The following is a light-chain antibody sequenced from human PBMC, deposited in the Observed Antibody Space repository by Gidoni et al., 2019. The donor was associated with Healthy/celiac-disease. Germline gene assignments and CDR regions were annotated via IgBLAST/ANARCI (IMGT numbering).Light chain of an antibody. Sequence: QSALTQPASVSGSPGQSITISCTGTSSDVGGYNYVSWYQQHPGKAPKLMIYEVSNRPSGVSNRFSGSKSGNTASLTISGLQAEDEADYYCSSYTSSHTLAFGGGTKLTVL. CDR3: SSYTSSHTLA. CDR2: EVS. CDR1: SSDVGGYNY. V-gene: IGLV2-14*01. J-gene: IGLJ2*01.